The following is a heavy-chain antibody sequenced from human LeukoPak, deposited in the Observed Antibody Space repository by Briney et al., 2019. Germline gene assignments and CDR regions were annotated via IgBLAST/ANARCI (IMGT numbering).Heavy chain of an antibody. D-gene: IGHD5-18*01. CDR2: IDPTTGGT. CDR3: ARPESRYGYLLDY. J-gene: IGHJ4*02. CDR1: GYPFTGHN. Sequence: EASVKVSRKASGYPFTGHNIHWVRQAPGQGLEWVGWIDPTTGGTNSAQRFQGRVTFTRDTSITTAYMELNSLTSDDTAVYFCARPESRYGYLLDYWGQGTLITASS. V-gene: IGHV1-2*02.